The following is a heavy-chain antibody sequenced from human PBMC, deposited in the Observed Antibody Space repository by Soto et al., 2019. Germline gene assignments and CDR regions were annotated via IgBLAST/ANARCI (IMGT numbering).Heavy chain of an antibody. CDR2: IVVGSGNT. CDR3: AEGYSGSAGVYYYGMDV. D-gene: IGHD6-6*01. J-gene: IGHJ6*02. Sequence: QMQLVQSGPEVKKPGTSVKVSCKASGFTFTSSAVQWVRQARGQRLEWIGWIVVGSGNTNYAQKFQERVTITRDMSTSTAYMELSSLRSEDTAVYYCAEGYSGSAGVYYYGMDVWGQGTTVTVSS. CDR1: GFTFTSSA. V-gene: IGHV1-58*01.